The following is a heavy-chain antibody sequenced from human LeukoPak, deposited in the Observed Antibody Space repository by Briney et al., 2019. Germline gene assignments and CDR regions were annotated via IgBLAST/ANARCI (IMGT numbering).Heavy chain of an antibody. Sequence: SETLSLTCSVSGGSISSYYWSWIRQPPGKGLEWIGYINYSGSTNYNPSLKSRVTISVDTSKNQFSLKLSSVTAADTAVYYCARGHSSHYYYYYGMDVWGQGTTVTVSS. CDR2: INYSGST. V-gene: IGHV4-59*01. CDR1: GGSISSYY. CDR3: ARGHSSHYYYYYGMDV. D-gene: IGHD6-13*01. J-gene: IGHJ6*02.